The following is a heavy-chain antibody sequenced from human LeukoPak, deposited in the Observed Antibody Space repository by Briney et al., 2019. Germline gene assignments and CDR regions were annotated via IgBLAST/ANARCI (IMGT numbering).Heavy chain of an antibody. CDR3: AREGDELPDAFDI. J-gene: IGHJ3*02. Sequence: GASVKVSCKASGYTFTSCYMHWLRQAPGQGLEWMGIINPSGGSTSYAQKFQGRVTMTRDTSTSTVYMELSSLRSEDTAVYYCAREGDELPDAFDIWGQGTMVTVSS. CDR1: GYTFTSCY. D-gene: IGHD1-26*01. V-gene: IGHV1-46*03. CDR2: INPSGGST.